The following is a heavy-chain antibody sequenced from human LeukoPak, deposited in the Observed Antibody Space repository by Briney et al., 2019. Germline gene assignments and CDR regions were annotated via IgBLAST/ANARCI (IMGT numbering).Heavy chain of an antibody. CDR3: ARGSEYYFDY. J-gene: IGHJ4*02. CDR2: INPKIGET. V-gene: IGHV1-2*02. CDR1: GYTFTTYG. Sequence: ASVKVSCKASGYTFTTYGISWVRQAPGQGLEWMGWINPKIGETKNAQKFQGRVTMTRDTSISTAYMEVSRLRSDDTAVYFCARGSEYYFDYWGQGTLITVSS.